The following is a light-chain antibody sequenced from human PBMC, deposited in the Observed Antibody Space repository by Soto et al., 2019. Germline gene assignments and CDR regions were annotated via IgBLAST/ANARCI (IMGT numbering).Light chain of an antibody. CDR1: SSDGGGYNY. CDR2: EVS. Sequence: QSSLTQPPSASGSPGQSVTISCTGSSSDGGGYNYVSWYQQHPGKAPKLMIYEVSKRPSGVPDRFSGSKSGNTASLTVSGLQAEDEADYYCSSYAGSNNLEVFGTGTKLTVL. J-gene: IGLJ1*01. CDR3: SSYAGSNNLEV. V-gene: IGLV2-8*01.